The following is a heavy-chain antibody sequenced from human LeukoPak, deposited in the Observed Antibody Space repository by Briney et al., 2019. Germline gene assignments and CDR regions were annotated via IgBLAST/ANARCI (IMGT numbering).Heavy chain of an antibody. CDR2: IIGDGSST. CDR3: ERGHVWGSYSHHDY. V-gene: IGHV3-74*01. CDR1: GFTFSSHW. J-gene: IGHJ4*02. D-gene: IGHD3-16*01. Sequence: PGGSLRPSCAASGFTFSSHWMHWVRHAPGKGLVWVSRIIGDGSSTSYADSVKGRFTISRDNAKNTLYLQMNSLRAEDTAVYYCERGHVWGSYSHHDYWGQGILVTVSS.